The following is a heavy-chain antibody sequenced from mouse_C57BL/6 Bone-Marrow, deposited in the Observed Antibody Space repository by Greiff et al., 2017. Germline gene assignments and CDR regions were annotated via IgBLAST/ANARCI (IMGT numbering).Heavy chain of an antibody. CDR2: ISDGGSYT. CDR1: GFTFSSYA. J-gene: IGHJ1*03. CDR3: ARVGGSSPRVFDV. Sequence: EVKVVESGGGLVKPGGSLKLSCAASGFTFSSYAMSWVRQTPEKRLEWVATISDGGSYTYYPANVKGRFTISRDNAKNNLYLQMSHLKSEDTAMYDCARVGGSSPRVFDVWGTGTTVTVSS. D-gene: IGHD1-1*01. V-gene: IGHV5-4*03.